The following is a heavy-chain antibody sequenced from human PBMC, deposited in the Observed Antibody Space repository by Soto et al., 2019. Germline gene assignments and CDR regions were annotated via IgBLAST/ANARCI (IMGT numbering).Heavy chain of an antibody. J-gene: IGHJ5*02. D-gene: IGHD2-21*02. CDR2: IIPIFGTA. V-gene: IGHV1-69*13. Sequence: SAKNSSKAPVGTLSGYAMILVRQAPGQGLEWMGGIIPIFGTANYSQKFQGRVTITADESTSTAYMELSSLRSEDTAVYYCARVPYCGGDCSSLFDPGGRGTLGTVSS. CDR3: ARVPYCGGDCSSLFDP. CDR1: VGTLSGYA.